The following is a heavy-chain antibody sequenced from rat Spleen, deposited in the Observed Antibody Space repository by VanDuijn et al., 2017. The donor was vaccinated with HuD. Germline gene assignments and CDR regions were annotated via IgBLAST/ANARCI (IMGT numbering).Heavy chain of an antibody. J-gene: IGHJ2*01. CDR1: GFSLTSFH. Sequence: QVQLKESGPGLVQPSQTLSLTCNVSGFSLTSFHVSWVRQPPGKGLEWMGIIWTGGNTAYNSLLKSRLSISRDTSKSQVFLKMNSLQTEDTATYYCTRVGYSSFLRYVDYWGQGVMVTVSS. CDR3: TRVGYSSFLRYVDY. V-gene: IGHV2-43*01. CDR2: IWTGGNT. D-gene: IGHD1-2*01.